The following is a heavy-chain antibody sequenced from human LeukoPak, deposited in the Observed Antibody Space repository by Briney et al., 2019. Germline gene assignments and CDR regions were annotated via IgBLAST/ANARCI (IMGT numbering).Heavy chain of an antibody. CDR2: ISHDGSNK. D-gene: IGHD3-22*01. J-gene: IGHJ6*02. Sequence: GGSLRLSCAASGFTFSSYAMHWVRQAPGKGLEWVAVISHDGSNKYYADSVKGRFTISRDNSKNTLYLQMNSLRAEDTAVYYCARVRDSSGYYWYYYYYYGMDVWGQGITVTVSS. CDR1: GFTFSSYA. CDR3: ARVRDSSGYYWYYYYYYGMDV. V-gene: IGHV3-30-3*01.